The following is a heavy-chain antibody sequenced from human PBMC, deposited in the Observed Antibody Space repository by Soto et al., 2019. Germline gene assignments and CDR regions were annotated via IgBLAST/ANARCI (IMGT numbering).Heavy chain of an antibody. CDR1: GYTFTSYD. D-gene: IGHD4-17*01. Sequence: QVQLVQSGAEVKNPGASVKVSCNASGYTFTSYDINWVRQATGQGLEWMGWMNPNSGNTGYAQKFQGRVNMTTNTYLTTAYMELSSLRSEDTAVYYCATGPLYGANDYWGQETMVTVSS. J-gene: IGHJ4*02. V-gene: IGHV1-8*01. CDR3: ATGPLYGANDY. CDR2: MNPNSGNT.